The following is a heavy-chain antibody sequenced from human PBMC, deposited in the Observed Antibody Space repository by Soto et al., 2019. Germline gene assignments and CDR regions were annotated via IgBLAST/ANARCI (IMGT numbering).Heavy chain of an antibody. CDR3: ARHPGYAVTTVYATHYFNY. J-gene: IGHJ4*02. CDR1: GDSISSDNYY. V-gene: IGHV4-39*01. CDR2: IYYTGST. D-gene: IGHD2-8*01. Sequence: QLQLQESGPGLVKPSETLSLTCTVSGDSISSDNYYCGWIRQPPGKGLEWIGSIYYTGSTYYNPSLKSRVTTSVDTSKRLFSLKLSSVTAADTAVYYCARHPGYAVTTVYATHYFNYWGQGILVTVST.